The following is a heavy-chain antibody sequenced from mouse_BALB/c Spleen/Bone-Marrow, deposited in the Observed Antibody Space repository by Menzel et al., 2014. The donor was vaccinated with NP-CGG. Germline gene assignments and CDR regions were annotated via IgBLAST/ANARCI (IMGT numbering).Heavy chain of an antibody. CDR2: INDGGSYT. J-gene: IGHJ4*01. D-gene: IGHD2-1*01. Sequence: VQLKESGGGLVKPGGSLKLSCAASGFTFSDYYMYWVRQNPEKRLEWVATINDGGSYTYYPDSVKGRFTISRDNAKNNLYLQMSSLKSEDTAMYYCARDGNFAMDYWGQGTSVTVSS. CDR1: GFTFSDYY. CDR3: ARDGNFAMDY. V-gene: IGHV5-4*02.